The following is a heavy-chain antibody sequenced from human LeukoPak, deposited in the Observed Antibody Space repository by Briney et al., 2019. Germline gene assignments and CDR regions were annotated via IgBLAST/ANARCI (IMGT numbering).Heavy chain of an antibody. CDR2: ISWNSGSE. CDR3: AKSRGYYYDSSGPLLDY. D-gene: IGHD3-22*01. CDR1: GFSFDDYA. Sequence: GRSLRLSCAASGFSFDDYAMHWLRQAPGKGLQWVSGISWNSGSEGYADSVKGRFTISRDNSKNTLYLQMNSLRAEDTAVYYCAKSRGYYYDSSGPLLDYWGQGTLVTVSS. V-gene: IGHV3-9*01. J-gene: IGHJ4*02.